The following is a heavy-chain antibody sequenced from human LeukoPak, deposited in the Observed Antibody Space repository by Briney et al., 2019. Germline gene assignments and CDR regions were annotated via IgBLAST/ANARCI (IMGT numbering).Heavy chain of an antibody. Sequence: SETLSLTCAVYGGSLSGYYWSWMRQSPGKGLEWIGEINDWRSSNFNPSLKSRVSMSVDTSKKQFSLNIKSVTAADTAVYYCARLRLWLGRFDGFDIWGQGTLVTVSS. CDR3: ARLRLWLGRFDGFDI. D-gene: IGHD3-10*01. J-gene: IGHJ3*02. CDR2: INDWRSS. CDR1: GGSLSGYY. V-gene: IGHV4-34*01.